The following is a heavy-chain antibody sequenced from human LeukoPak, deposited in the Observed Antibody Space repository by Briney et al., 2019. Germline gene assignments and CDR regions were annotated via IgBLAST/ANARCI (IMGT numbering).Heavy chain of an antibody. CDR3: ARWYYYGSGSSQ. CDR2: INHSGST. Sequence: SETLSLTCAVYGRSFSGYYWSWIRQPPGKGLEWIGEINHSGSTNYNPSLKSRVTISVDTSKNQFSLKLSSVTAADTAVYYCARWYYYGSGSSQWGQGTLVTVSS. V-gene: IGHV4-34*01. CDR1: GRSFSGYY. J-gene: IGHJ4*02. D-gene: IGHD3-10*01.